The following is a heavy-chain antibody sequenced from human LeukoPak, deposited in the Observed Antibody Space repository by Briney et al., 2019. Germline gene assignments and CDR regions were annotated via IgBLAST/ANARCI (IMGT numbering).Heavy chain of an antibody. CDR1: GGSIGSSNW. Sequence: SETLSLTCAVSGGSIGSSNWWSWVRQPPGKGLEWIGEINHSGSTNYNPSLKSRVTISVDTSKNQFSLKLSSVTAADTAVYYCARGRGAYYYYYMDVWGKGTTVTVSS. V-gene: IGHV4-4*02. CDR2: INHSGST. J-gene: IGHJ6*03. D-gene: IGHD3-10*01. CDR3: ARGRGAYYYYYMDV.